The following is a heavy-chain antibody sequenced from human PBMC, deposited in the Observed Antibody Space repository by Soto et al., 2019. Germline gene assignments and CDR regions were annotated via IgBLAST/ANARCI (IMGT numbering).Heavy chain of an antibody. Sequence: SETLSLTCAVYGGSFSGYYWSWIRQPPGKGLEWIGEMNHSGSTNYNPSLKSRVNISVDTSKNQFSLKLNSVTAADTAVYYCARGGPYSSAPLGYYYYGMDVWGQGTSVTVSS. CDR2: MNHSGST. CDR1: GGSFSGYY. D-gene: IGHD6-25*01. CDR3: ARGGPYSSAPLGYYYYGMDV. J-gene: IGHJ6*02. V-gene: IGHV4-34*01.